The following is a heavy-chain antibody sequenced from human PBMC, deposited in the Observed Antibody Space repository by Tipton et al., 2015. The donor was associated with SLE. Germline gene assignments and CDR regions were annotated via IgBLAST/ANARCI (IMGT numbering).Heavy chain of an antibody. CDR2: INPNSGGT. CDR3: ARVRVDTAMGVFDF. Sequence: QLVQSGPEVKKPGASVKVSCKASGYTLTNYGFNWVRQAPGQGLEWMGWINPNSGGTNYAQKFQGRVTMTRDTSISTAYMELRSLRSDDTAIYYCARVRVDTAMGVFDFWGQGTLVTVSS. J-gene: IGHJ4*02. V-gene: IGHV1-2*02. CDR1: GYTLTNYG. D-gene: IGHD5-18*01.